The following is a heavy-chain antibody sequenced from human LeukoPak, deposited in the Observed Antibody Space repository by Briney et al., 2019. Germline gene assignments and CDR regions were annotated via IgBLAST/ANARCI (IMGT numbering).Heavy chain of an antibody. D-gene: IGHD3-22*01. CDR1: GITFSSYA. CDR3: AKGAYYYDSSGYIDY. V-gene: IGHV3-23*01. J-gene: IGHJ4*02. CDR2: ISGSGGST. Sequence: TGGSLRLSCAASGITFSSYAMSWFRQAPGKGLEWVSAISGSGGSTYYADSVKGRFTISRDNSKNTLYLQMNSLRAEGTAVYYCAKGAYYYDSSGYIDYWGQGTLVTVSS.